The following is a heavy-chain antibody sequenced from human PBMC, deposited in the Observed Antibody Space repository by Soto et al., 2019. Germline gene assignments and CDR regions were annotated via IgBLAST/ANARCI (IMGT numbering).Heavy chain of an antibody. CDR1: GFNFADHA. V-gene: IGHV3-23*01. CDR3: VRAQKSKSWGGSLGY. Sequence: EVHLLESGGGLVQPGGSLRLSCTASGFNFADHAMSWVRQAPGKGLEWVPGVSGSGDYPYYADSLRGRFTTSRDNSKNTLYLQMGSLRADDTAVYFCVRAQKSKSWGGSLGYWGQGTLVTVSP. D-gene: IGHD3-16*01. J-gene: IGHJ4*02. CDR2: VSGSGDYP.